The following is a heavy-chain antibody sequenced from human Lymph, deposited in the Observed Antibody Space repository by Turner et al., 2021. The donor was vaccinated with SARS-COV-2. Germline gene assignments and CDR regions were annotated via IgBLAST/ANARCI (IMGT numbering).Heavy chain of an antibody. CDR3: AREEFDIVLVPVASRYYDGMDV. J-gene: IGHJ6*02. CDR2: SIAILGTA. CDR1: GGTFSSYA. V-gene: IGHV1-69*12. D-gene: IGHD2-2*01. Sequence: QVQLVQSGAELTKPGSSVKVSCKASGGTFSSYASNWVRQAPGQGLEWVGESIAILGTAIYAQKFQGRVSITEDESTSIVYMGLSSLRTEDTDVYYCAREEFDIVLVPVASRYYDGMDVWGQGTTVTVSS.